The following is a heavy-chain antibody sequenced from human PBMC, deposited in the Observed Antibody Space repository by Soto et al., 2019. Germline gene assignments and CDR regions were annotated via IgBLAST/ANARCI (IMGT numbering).Heavy chain of an antibody. J-gene: IGHJ6*02. D-gene: IGHD3-16*02. CDR1: GFTFSSYW. Sequence: GGSLRLSCAASGFTFSSYWMSWVRQAPGKGLEWVANIKQDGSEKYYVDSVKGRFTISRDNAKNSLYLQMNSLRAEDTAVYYCARRDVPDWELSLYRGSSSNYYYGMDVWGQGTTVTVSS. V-gene: IGHV3-7*05. CDR3: ARRDVPDWELSLYRGSSSNYYYGMDV. CDR2: IKQDGSEK.